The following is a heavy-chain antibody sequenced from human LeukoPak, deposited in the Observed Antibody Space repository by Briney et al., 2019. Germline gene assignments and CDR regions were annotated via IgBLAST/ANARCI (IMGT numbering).Heavy chain of an antibody. CDR3: ARDRAGGYDVFDY. V-gene: IGHV3-53*01. CDR2: IYSGGNT. CDR1: GLTIGSRY. J-gene: IGHJ4*02. D-gene: IGHD5-12*01. Sequence: PGESLRLSCVASGLTIGSRYMSWVRQAPGKGLEWVSVIYSGGNTYYADSVRGRFTISRDNSKNTLYLQMNSLRVEDTAVYYCARDRAGGYDVFDYWGQGTLVTVSS.